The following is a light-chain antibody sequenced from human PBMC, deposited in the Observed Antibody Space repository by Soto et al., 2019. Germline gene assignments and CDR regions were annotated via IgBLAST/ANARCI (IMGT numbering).Light chain of an antibody. V-gene: IGLV2-14*03. J-gene: IGLJ1*01. Sequence: QSVLTQPASVSGSPGQSITISCTGTSSDVGGFNYVSWYQQDPDKAPKLIIYDVNNRPSGVSNRFSGSKSGNTASLTISGLQTEDEADYYCSSYTSRATHVFGTGTKLTVL. CDR3: SSYTSRATHV. CDR2: DVN. CDR1: SSDVGGFNY.